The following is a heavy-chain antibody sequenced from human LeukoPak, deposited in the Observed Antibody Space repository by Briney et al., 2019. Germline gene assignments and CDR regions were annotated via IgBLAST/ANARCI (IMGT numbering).Heavy chain of an antibody. CDR2: INVSGGST. D-gene: IGHD2-8*01. V-gene: IGHV1-46*01. CDR3: ARSYCPNGVCYRESYYYYGMDV. J-gene: IGHJ6*02. Sequence: ASVKVSCKASGYTITTYYMDWVRQAPGQGLEWMGIINVSGGSTKYAQQFEGRVTMTRDTSTSTVYMELSSLTSEDTAVYYCARSYCPNGVCYRESYYYYGMDVWGQGTTVTVSS. CDR1: GYTITTYY.